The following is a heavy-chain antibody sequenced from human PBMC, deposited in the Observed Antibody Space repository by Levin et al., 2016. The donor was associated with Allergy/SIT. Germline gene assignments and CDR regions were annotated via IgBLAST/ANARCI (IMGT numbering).Heavy chain of an antibody. CDR3: ARGAATIFEANWFDP. J-gene: IGHJ5*02. D-gene: IGHD5-24*01. V-gene: IGHV1-2*02. CDR1: GYTFTGYY. CDR2: INPNSGGT. Sequence: ASVKVSCKASGYTFTGYYMHWVRQAPGQGLEWMGWINPNSGGTNYAQKFQGRVTMTRDTSISTAYMELSRLRSDDTAVYYCARGAATIFEANWFDPWGQGTLVTVSS.